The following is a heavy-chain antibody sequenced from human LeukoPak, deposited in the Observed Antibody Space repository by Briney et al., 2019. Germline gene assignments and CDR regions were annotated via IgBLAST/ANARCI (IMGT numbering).Heavy chain of an antibody. Sequence: SVKVSCKASGGTFSSYAISWVRQAPGQGLEWMGGIIPIFGTANYAQKLQGRVTITADESTSTAYMELSSLRSEDTAVYYCASLGYCSGGSCSQTYFQHWGQGTLVTVSS. CDR1: GGTFSSYA. CDR2: IIPIFGTA. CDR3: ASLGYCSGGSCSQTYFQH. D-gene: IGHD2-15*01. J-gene: IGHJ1*01. V-gene: IGHV1-69*01.